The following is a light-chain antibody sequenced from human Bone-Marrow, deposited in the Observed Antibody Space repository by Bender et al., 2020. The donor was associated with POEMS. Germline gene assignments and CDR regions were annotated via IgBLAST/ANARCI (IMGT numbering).Light chain of an antibody. CDR1: SSNIGTNP. CDR3: VVWDDRLSGYV. V-gene: IGLV1-44*01. Sequence: QSVLTQPPSASGTPGQRVTISCSGSSSNIGTNPVNWYQQLPGTAPKLLIYINNQRPSGVPDRFSGSQSGTSASLAISGLQSEDEADYYCVVWDDRLSGYVFGTGTKVTVL. J-gene: IGLJ1*01. CDR2: INN.